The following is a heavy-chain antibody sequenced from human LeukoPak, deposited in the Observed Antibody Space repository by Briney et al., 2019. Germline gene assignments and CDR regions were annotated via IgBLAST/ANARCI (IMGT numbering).Heavy chain of an antibody. CDR1: GYTLTELS. J-gene: IGHJ4*02. CDR2: FDPEDGET. Sequence: ASVKVSCKVSGYTLTELSMHWVRQAPGKGLEWMGGFDPEDGETIYAQKFQGRVTMTEDTSTDTAYMELSSLRSEDTAVYYCATIKPTLPAAIVVLGYWGQGTLVTVSS. D-gene: IGHD2-2*02. CDR3: ATIKPTLPAAIVVLGY. V-gene: IGHV1-24*01.